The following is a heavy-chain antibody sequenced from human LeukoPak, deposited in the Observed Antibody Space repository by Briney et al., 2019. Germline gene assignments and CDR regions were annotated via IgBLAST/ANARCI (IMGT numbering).Heavy chain of an antibody. Sequence: GGSLRLSCAASGFTFSSYAMSWVRQAPGKGLEWVSVISGSGGSTYYADSVKGRFTISRDNSKNTLYLQMNSLRAEDTAVYYCAKERIAVGDFLPWFDPWGQGTLVTVSS. D-gene: IGHD6-6*01. CDR2: ISGSGGST. CDR1: GFTFSSYA. CDR3: AKERIAVGDFLPWFDP. V-gene: IGHV3-23*01. J-gene: IGHJ5*02.